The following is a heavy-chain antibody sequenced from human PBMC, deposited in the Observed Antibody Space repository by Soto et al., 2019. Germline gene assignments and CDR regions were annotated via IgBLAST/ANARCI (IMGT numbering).Heavy chain of an antibody. D-gene: IGHD4-4*01. CDR1: GFTFSSYG. CDR2: ISYDGSNK. J-gene: IGHJ5*02. V-gene: IGHV3-30*18. CDR3: AKDPTSLSNYVPNWFDP. Sequence: QTGGSLRLSCAASGFTFSSYGMHWVRQAPGKGLEWVAVISYDGSNKYYADSVKGRFTISRDNSKNTLYLQMNSLRAEDTAVYYCAKDPTSLSNYVPNWFDPWGQGTLVTVSS.